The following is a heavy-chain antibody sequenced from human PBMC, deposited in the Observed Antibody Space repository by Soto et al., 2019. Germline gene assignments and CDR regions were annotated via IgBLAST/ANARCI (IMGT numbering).Heavy chain of an antibody. J-gene: IGHJ6*02. D-gene: IGHD2-2*02. CDR3: AKDRYCSSTSCYRYYYYGMDV. Sequence: AGGSLRLSCAASGFTFDDYAMHWVRQAPGKGLEWVSGISWNSGSIGYADSVKGRFTISRDNAKNSLYLQMNSLRAEDTALYYCAKDRYCSSTSCYRYYYYGMDVWGQGTTVTVSS. V-gene: IGHV3-9*01. CDR2: ISWNSGSI. CDR1: GFTFDDYA.